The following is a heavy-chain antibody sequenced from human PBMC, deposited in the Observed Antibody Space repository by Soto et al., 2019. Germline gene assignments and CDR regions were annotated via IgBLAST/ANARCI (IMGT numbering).Heavy chain of an antibody. CDR3: ARHLAARPLYYGMDV. D-gene: IGHD6-6*01. J-gene: IGHJ6*02. V-gene: IGHV5-10-1*01. CDR2: IDPGDSYT. CDR1: RYSFTSYW. Sequence: PGESLKISCKGSRYSFTSYWITWVRQMPGKGLEWMGRIDPGDSYTYYSPSFQGQVTISADKSISTAYLQWSSLKASDTAMYYCARHLAARPLYYGMDVWGQGTTVTVSS.